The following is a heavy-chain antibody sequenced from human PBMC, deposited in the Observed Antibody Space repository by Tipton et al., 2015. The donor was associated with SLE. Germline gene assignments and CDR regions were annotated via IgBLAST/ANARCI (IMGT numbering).Heavy chain of an antibody. CDR3: ARDKGIDWPEYYFDH. CDR2: VYHTGRT. J-gene: IGHJ4*02. Sequence: GLVKPSETLSLMCSVSGYSIRSGYYWGWIRQSPGKDLQWIGSVYHTGRTSYNPSLKNRVTISVDTSKNEVSLKMDSVTGADTAVYYCARDKGIDWPEYYFDHWGQGALVSVSS. V-gene: IGHV4-38-2*02. D-gene: IGHD3-16*01. CDR1: GYSIRSGYY.